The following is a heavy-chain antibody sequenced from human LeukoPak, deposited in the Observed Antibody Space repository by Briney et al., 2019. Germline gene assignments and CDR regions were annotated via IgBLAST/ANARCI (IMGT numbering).Heavy chain of an antibody. CDR3: ARDGVYSSSWRGAFDI. CDR2: ISAYNGNT. CDR1: GYTFTSYG. Sequence: ASVKVSCKASGYTFTSYGISWVRQAPGQGLAWMGWISAYNGNTNYAQKLQGRVTMTTDTSTSTAYMELRSLRSDDTAVYYCARDGVYSSSWRGAFDIWGQGTMVTVSS. V-gene: IGHV1-18*01. J-gene: IGHJ3*02. D-gene: IGHD6-13*01.